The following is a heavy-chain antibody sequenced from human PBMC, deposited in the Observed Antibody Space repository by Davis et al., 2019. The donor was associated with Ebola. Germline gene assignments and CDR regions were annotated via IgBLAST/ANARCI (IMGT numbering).Heavy chain of an antibody. Sequence: GESLKISCAASGFTFSSYWMSWVRQAPGKGLEWVANIKQDGSEKYYADSVKGRFTISRDNSKNTLYLQMNSLRAEDTAVYYCARDFSSVVVPAAIYYYGMDVWGQGTTVTVSS. V-gene: IGHV3-7*01. J-gene: IGHJ6*02. CDR2: IKQDGSEK. D-gene: IGHD2-2*01. CDR1: GFTFSSYW. CDR3: ARDFSSVVVPAAIYYYGMDV.